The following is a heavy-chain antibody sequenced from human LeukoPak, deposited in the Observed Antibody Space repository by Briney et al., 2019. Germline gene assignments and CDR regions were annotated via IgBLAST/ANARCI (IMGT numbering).Heavy chain of an antibody. Sequence: GGSLRLSCAASGFTLSDYYMNWVRQAPGKGLEWVSYISSTSSTMYYADSVKGRSTISRDNAKNSLYLQMNSLRDEDTAVYYCARVRGYFHEESLSFDYWGQGTLVTVSS. V-gene: IGHV3-48*02. J-gene: IGHJ4*02. D-gene: IGHD5-18*01. CDR3: ARVRGYFHEESLSFDY. CDR2: ISSTSSTM. CDR1: GFTLSDYY.